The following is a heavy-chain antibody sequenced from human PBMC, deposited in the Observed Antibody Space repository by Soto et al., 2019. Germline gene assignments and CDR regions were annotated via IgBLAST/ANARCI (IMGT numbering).Heavy chain of an antibody. Sequence: QVQLVQSGAEVKKPGSSVKVSCKVSGGTFSSHSINGVRQAPGQGPEWMGGIIPIFGTENYAQKFQGRVTITADESTSTAYMELSSLTSEDTALYYCSTSVYCSTARCYYYYGLDVWGQGTTVSVSS. CDR3: STSVYCSTARCYYYYGLDV. CDR2: IIPIFGTE. D-gene: IGHD2-2*01. CDR1: GGTFSSHS. J-gene: IGHJ6*02. V-gene: IGHV1-69*01.